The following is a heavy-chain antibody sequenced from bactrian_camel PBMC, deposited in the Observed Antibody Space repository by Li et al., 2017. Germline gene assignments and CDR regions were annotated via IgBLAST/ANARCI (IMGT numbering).Heavy chain of an antibody. Sequence: HVQLVESGGGSVQAGGSLKLSCITSQYMSRNCGEAWHRQAPGKERELMASVSREGDTFYANSVLGRFTISRDNAQNTLELQMDNLTIADTARYYCAASFGGPSWRPCNYWGQGTQVTVS. V-gene: IGHV3S57*01. CDR3: AASFGGPSWRPCNY. D-gene: IGHD1*01. CDR1: QYMSRNCG. J-gene: IGHJ4*01. CDR2: VSREGDT.